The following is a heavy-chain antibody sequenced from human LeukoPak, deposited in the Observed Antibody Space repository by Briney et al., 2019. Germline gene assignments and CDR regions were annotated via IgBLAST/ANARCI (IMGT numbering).Heavy chain of an antibody. CDR2: ISSSSSYI. Sequence: GGSLRLSCAASGFTFSSYSMNWVRQAPGKGLEGVSSISSSSSYIYYADSVKGRFTISRDNAKNTLYLQMNSLRAEDTAVYYCARDNYPLQDDAFDIWGQGTMVTVSS. CDR3: ARDNYPLQDDAFDI. CDR1: GFTFSSYS. J-gene: IGHJ3*02. V-gene: IGHV3-21*01. D-gene: IGHD3-10*01.